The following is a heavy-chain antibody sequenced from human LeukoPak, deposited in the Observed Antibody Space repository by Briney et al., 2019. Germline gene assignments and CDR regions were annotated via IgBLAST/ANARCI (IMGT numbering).Heavy chain of an antibody. Sequence: ASVKVSCKASGYTFTGYYMHWVRQAPGQGLEWMGWINPNSGGTNYAQKFQGRVTVTRDTSISTAYMELSRLKSDDTAVYYCARGRQIFGVVNNWFDPWGQGTLVTVSS. D-gene: IGHD3-3*01. CDR3: ARGRQIFGVVNNWFDP. CDR1: GYTFTGYY. V-gene: IGHV1-2*02. J-gene: IGHJ5*02. CDR2: INPNSGGT.